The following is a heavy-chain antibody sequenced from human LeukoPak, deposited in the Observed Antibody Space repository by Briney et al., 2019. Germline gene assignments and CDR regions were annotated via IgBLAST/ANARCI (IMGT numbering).Heavy chain of an antibody. CDR3: ARDGGYDFWSGYHRPDY. CDR1: GGTFSNYA. J-gene: IGHJ4*02. V-gene: IGHV1-46*01. CDR2: INPSGGST. Sequence: ASVKVSCKASGGTFSNYAISWVRQAPGQGLEWMGIINPSGGSTSYAQKFQGRVTMTRDTSTSTVYMELSSLRSEDTAVYYCARDGGYDFWSGYHRPDYWGQGTLVTVSS. D-gene: IGHD3-3*01.